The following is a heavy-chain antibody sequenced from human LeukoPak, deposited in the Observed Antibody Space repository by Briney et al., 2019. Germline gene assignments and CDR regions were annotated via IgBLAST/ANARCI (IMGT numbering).Heavy chain of an antibody. CDR3: ASRGVYGATSFDY. J-gene: IGHJ4*02. CDR1: GGTFSSYA. Sequence: ASVKVSCKASGGTFSSYAISWVRQAPGQGLEWMGIINPSGGSTTYAQKFQDRVTMTRDMPTNTVYMELSSLRYEDTAVYYCASRGVYGATSFDYWGQGTLVTVSS. CDR2: INPSGGST. D-gene: IGHD4/OR15-4a*01. V-gene: IGHV1-46*01.